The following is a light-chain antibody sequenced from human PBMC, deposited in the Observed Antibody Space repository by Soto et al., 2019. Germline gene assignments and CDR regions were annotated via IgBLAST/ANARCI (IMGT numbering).Light chain of an antibody. J-gene: IGKJ4*01. Sequence: EIVLTQSPATLSLSPGERATLSCRASQSVSSSLAWYQQKPGQAPRLLIYDVSNRATGIPARFSGSGSGADFTLTISSLEPEDSAVYFCQQRSFRPPLTFGGGTKVEIK. V-gene: IGKV3-11*01. CDR3: QQRSFRPPLT. CDR1: QSVSSS. CDR2: DVS.